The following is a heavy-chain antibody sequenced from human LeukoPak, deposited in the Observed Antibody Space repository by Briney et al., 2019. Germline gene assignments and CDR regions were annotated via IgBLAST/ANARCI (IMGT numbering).Heavy chain of an antibody. V-gene: IGHV3-7*01. Sequence: AQSLTLSCVVAGLTVSGQWMSWVRQAPRKGLKEVATKKGDGSQKFYVDSVKGRDTIYRDDADSVLLLQRNRLRGEDTAVYYRAKDVLERWGQGTLVSVSS. CDR1: GLTVSGQW. J-gene: IGHJ4*02. CDR2: KKGDGSQK. CDR3: AKDVLER.